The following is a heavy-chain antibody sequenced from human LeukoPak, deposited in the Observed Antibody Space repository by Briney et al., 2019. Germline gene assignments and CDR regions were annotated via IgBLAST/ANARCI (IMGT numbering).Heavy chain of an antibody. D-gene: IGHD6-13*01. CDR2: LSYDGDNK. CDR1: GFTFSTFA. CDR3: VRGGSSLNTPDFDY. V-gene: IGHV3-30-3*01. J-gene: IGHJ4*02. Sequence: GGSLRLSCEASGFTFSTFAIHWVRQAPGKGLEWVAVLSYDGDNKYYADSVKGRFTISRDNSKNTMYLEMNSLRPEDTAVYYCVRGGSSLNTPDFDYWGQGTLVTVSS.